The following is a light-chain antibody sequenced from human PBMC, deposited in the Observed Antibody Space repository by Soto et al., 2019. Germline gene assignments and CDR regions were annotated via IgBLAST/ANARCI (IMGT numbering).Light chain of an antibody. CDR3: SSYTSSSTWL. CDR1: SSDVGAYNY. J-gene: IGLJ3*02. Sequence: QSALTQPASVSRSPGQSITISCTGTSSDVGAYNYVSRYQQHPGKAPKLMIYEVSNRPSGVSNRFSGSKSANTASLTISGLQAGDEADYYCSSYTSSSTWLFGGGTKLTVL. V-gene: IGLV2-14*03. CDR2: EVS.